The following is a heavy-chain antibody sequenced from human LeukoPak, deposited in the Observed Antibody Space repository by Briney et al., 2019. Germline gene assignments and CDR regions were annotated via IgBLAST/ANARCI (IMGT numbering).Heavy chain of an antibody. D-gene: IGHD4-11*01. J-gene: IGHJ4*02. CDR3: ARGDYSNYDIDY. CDR2: MNPNSGNT. Sequence: ASVKVSCKASGYTFTSYDINWVRQATGQGLEWMGWMNPNSGNTGYAQKFQGRVTMTRNTSISTAYMELSSLRSEDMAVYYCARGDYSNYDIDYWGQGTLVTVSS. V-gene: IGHV1-8*01. CDR1: GYTFTSYD.